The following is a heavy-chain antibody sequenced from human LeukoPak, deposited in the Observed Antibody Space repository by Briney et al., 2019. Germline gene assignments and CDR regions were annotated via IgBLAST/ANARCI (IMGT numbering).Heavy chain of an antibody. D-gene: IGHD6-19*01. J-gene: IGHJ4*02. CDR3: ARVSLSSGCLSN. Sequence: SETLSLTCTVSGGSISSGGYYWSWIRQHPGKGLEWIGYIYYSGSTYYNPSLKSRVTISVDTSKNQFSLKLSSVTAADTAVYYCARVSLSSGCLSNWGQGTLVTVSS. CDR2: IYYSGST. CDR1: GGSISSGGYY. V-gene: IGHV4-31*03.